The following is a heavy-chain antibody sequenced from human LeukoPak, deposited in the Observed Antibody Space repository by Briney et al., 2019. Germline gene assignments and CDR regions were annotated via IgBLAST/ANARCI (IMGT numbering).Heavy chain of an antibody. CDR1: GFTFSSNS. V-gene: IGHV3-48*02. J-gene: IGHJ3*02. CDR3: ARTSMRAFDI. D-gene: IGHD2/OR15-2a*01. CDR2: ISSGSSTI. Sequence: GGSLRLSCAASGFTFSSNSMNWVRQAPGKGLEWVSYISSGSSTIYYADSVKGRFTISRDNDKNSLYVQMNSLRDEDTAVYYCARTSMRAFDIWGQGTMVTVSS.